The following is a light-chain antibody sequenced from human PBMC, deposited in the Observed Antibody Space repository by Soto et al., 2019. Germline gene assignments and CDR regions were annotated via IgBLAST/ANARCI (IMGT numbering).Light chain of an antibody. CDR1: SSNIGAGYD. J-gene: IGLJ1*01. CDR2: GNK. CDR3: QSYDSSLSVSYV. V-gene: IGLV1-40*01. Sequence: QSVLTQPPSVSGAPGQRVTSSGTGSSSNIGAGYDVHWYQQRPGTAPKLLIYGNKNRPSGVPDRFSGSKSGTSASLAITGLQAEDEADYYCQSYDSSLSVSYVFGTGTKVTVL.